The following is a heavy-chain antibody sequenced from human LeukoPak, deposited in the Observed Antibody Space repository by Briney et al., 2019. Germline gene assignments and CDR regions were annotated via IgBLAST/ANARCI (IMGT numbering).Heavy chain of an antibody. V-gene: IGHV3-21*01. J-gene: IGHJ3*02. Sequence: GGSLRLSCAASGFTFSSYWMNWVRQAPGKGLEWVSSISSSSSYIYYADSVKGRFTISRDNAKNSLYLQMNSLRAGDTAVYYCARDLGTGYGDFAFDIWGQGTMVTVSS. CDR2: ISSSSSYI. CDR1: GFTFSSYW. D-gene: IGHD4-17*01. CDR3: ARDLGTGYGDFAFDI.